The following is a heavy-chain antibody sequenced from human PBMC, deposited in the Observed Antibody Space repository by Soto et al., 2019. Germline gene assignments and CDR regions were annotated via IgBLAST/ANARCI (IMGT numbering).Heavy chain of an antibody. D-gene: IGHD2-2*01. CDR1: GGTFSSYT. J-gene: IGHJ5*02. CDR3: VPYCSSTSCSGVNWFDP. CDR2: IIPSLGVA. Sequence: ASVKVSCKASGGTFSSYTISWVRQAPGQGLEWMGRIIPSLGVANYAQKFQGRVTITADKSTSTAYMELSSLRSEDTAVYYCVPYCSSTSCSGVNWFDPWGQGTLVTVSS. V-gene: IGHV1-69*02.